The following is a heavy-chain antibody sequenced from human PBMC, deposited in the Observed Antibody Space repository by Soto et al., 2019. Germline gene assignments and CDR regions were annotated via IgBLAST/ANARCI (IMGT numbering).Heavy chain of an antibody. CDR3: ASGYCSGGSCLGEFDY. Sequence: SLRFSCAASGFTFSSYGMHWVRQAPGKGLEWVAVIWYDGSNKYYADSVKGRFTISRDNSKNTLYLQMNSLRAEDTAVYYCASGYCSGGSCLGEFDYWGQGTLVTVSS. D-gene: IGHD2-15*01. V-gene: IGHV3-33*01. J-gene: IGHJ4*02. CDR2: IWYDGSNK. CDR1: GFTFSSYG.